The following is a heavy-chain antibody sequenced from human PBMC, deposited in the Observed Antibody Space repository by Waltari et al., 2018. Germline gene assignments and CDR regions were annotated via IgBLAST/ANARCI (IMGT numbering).Heavy chain of an antibody. D-gene: IGHD3-10*01. V-gene: IGHV3-33*06. Sequence: QVQLVESGGGVVQPGRSLRLSCAASGCTFSSHGMHWVRQAPGKGLEWVAVIWYDGSNKYYADSVKGRFTISRDNSKNTLYLQMNSLRAEDTAVYYCAKGRGAGEGYFDYWGQGTLVTVSS. CDR1: GCTFSSHG. CDR2: IWYDGSNK. CDR3: AKGRGAGEGYFDY. J-gene: IGHJ4*02.